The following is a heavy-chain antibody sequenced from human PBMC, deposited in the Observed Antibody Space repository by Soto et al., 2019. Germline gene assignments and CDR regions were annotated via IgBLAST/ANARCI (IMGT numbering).Heavy chain of an antibody. Sequence: TGGSLRLSCAASGFTFSSYSMNWVRQAPGKGLEWVSSISSSSSYIYYADSVKGRFTISRDNAKNSLYLQMNSLRAEDTAVYYCAREEYCSSTSCPAAGFDPWGQGTLVTVSS. CDR3: AREEYCSSTSCPAAGFDP. CDR2: ISSSSSYI. V-gene: IGHV3-21*01. CDR1: GFTFSSYS. D-gene: IGHD2-2*01. J-gene: IGHJ5*02.